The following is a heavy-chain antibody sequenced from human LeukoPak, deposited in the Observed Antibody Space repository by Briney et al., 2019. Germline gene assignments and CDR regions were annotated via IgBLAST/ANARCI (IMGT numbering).Heavy chain of an antibody. V-gene: IGHV1-69*05. CDR1: GGTFSSYA. D-gene: IGHD2-2*01. Sequence: SVKVSCKASGGTFSSYAISWVRQAPGQGLEWMGGIIPIFGTANYAQKFQGRVTMTRDTSTSTVYMELSSLRPEDTAVYYCARDWVRSTSCLVYWGQGTLVTVSS. J-gene: IGHJ4*02. CDR3: ARDWVRSTSCLVY. CDR2: IIPIFGTA.